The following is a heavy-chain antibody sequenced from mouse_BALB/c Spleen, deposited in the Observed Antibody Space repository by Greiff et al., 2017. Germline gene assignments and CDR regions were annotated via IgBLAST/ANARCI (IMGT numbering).Heavy chain of an antibody. Sequence: EVQLVESGGGLVKPGGSLKLSCAASGFTFSSYAMSWVRQTPEKRLEWVASISSGGSTYYPDSVKGRFTISRDNARNILYLQMSSLRSEDTAMYYCARPYYCGSSLGYWGQGTTLTVSS. CDR1: GFTFSSYA. CDR3: ARPYYCGSSLGY. J-gene: IGHJ2*01. D-gene: IGHD1-1*01. CDR2: ISSGGST. V-gene: IGHV5-6-5*01.